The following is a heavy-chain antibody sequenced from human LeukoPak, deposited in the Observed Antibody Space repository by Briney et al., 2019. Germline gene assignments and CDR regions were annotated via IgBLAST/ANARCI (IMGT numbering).Heavy chain of an antibody. J-gene: IGHJ4*02. Sequence: PSGTLSLTCAVSGGSISSSNWWSWVRQPPGKGLEWIGEIYHSGSTNYNPSLKSRVTISVDKSKNQFSLKLSSVTAADTAVYYCARILWFGELLYGTYYFDYWGQGTLVTVSS. D-gene: IGHD3-10*01. CDR1: GGSISSSNW. CDR2: IYHSGST. V-gene: IGHV4-4*02. CDR3: ARILWFGELLYGTYYFDY.